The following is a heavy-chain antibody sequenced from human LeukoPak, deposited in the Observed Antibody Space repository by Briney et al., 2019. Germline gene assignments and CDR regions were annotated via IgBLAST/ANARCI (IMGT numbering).Heavy chain of an antibody. V-gene: IGHV4-34*01. Sequence: SETLSLTCAVYGGSFSGYYWSWIRQPPGKGLEWIGEINHSGSTNYNPSLKSRVTISVDTSKNQFSLKLSSVTAADTAVYYCARGGGIAARRWFDPWGQGTQVTVSS. J-gene: IGHJ5*02. CDR3: ARGGGIAARRWFDP. CDR1: GGSFSGYY. CDR2: INHSGST. D-gene: IGHD6-6*01.